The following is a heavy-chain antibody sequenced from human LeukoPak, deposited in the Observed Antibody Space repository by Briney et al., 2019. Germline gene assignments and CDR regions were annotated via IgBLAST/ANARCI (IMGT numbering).Heavy chain of an antibody. Sequence: GGSLRLSYGASGFTFSNYAISWVRQAPGKGLEWVSGITNGGGNTNYADSVKVRFTISRDNAKNTLYLQMDSLRAEDTAIYYCAKGATSAYFSPLDSWGQGTLVTVSS. CDR1: GFTFSNYA. CDR3: AKGATSAYFSPLDS. CDR2: ITNGGGNT. D-gene: IGHD3-22*01. V-gene: IGHV3-23*01. J-gene: IGHJ4*02.